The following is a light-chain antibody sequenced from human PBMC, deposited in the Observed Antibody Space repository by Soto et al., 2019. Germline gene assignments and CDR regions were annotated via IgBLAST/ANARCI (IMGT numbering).Light chain of an antibody. Sequence: QSVLTQPPSVSGAPGQRVTIACTGSTSNIGAGYDVHWYQQLPGTAPKVLIHGNTNRPSGVPDRFSGSKSGTSASLAITGLQAEDEADYYCQSYDRSLSGSYVFGTGTKLTVL. J-gene: IGLJ1*01. CDR3: QSYDRSLSGSYV. V-gene: IGLV1-40*01. CDR1: TSNIGAGYD. CDR2: GNT.